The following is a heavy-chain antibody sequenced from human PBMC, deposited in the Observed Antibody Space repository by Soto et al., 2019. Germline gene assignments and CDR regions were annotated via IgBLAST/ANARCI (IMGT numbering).Heavy chain of an antibody. V-gene: IGHV3-23*01. CDR3: ARILYRRTWFCSQPFGY. CDR1: GFTFRSYG. CDR2: ISGRGDDT. Sequence: GGPLRLSCEASGFTFRSYGMSWVRQGPRKGLEWVSAISGRGDDTYYSDSVRGRFTISRDNSNSTLYLLMNSLRAEDSAEYFFARILYRRTWFCSQPFGYWGQGILVTVSS. J-gene: IGHJ4*02. D-gene: IGHD6-13*01.